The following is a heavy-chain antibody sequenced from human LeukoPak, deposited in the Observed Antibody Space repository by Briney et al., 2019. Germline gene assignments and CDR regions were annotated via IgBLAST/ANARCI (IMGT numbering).Heavy chain of an antibody. D-gene: IGHD3-3*01. V-gene: IGHV1-3*01. Sequence: ASVKVSCKASGYTFTSYSLHWVRQAPGQRLEWMGWINPGNGKTKYPQTFQGRVTITRGTSATTAYMELRSLRSEDTAVYYCTLFDYDSYSAYLHWGQGALVTVSS. CDR1: GYTFTSYS. CDR2: INPGNGKT. J-gene: IGHJ4*02. CDR3: TLFDYDSYSAYLH.